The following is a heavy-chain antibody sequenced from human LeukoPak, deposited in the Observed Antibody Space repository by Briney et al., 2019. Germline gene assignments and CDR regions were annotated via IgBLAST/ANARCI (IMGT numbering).Heavy chain of an antibody. Sequence: ASVKVSCKASGYSFTGQDMHWVRQAPGQGLEWMGWINPNSGDTNYAQKFQGRVTMTRNTSISTAYMELSSLRSEDTAVYYCAREVFGYMDVWGKGTTVTVSS. CDR3: AREVFGYMDV. V-gene: IGHV1-8*02. D-gene: IGHD3-10*01. J-gene: IGHJ6*03. CDR2: INPNSGDT. CDR1: GYSFTGQD.